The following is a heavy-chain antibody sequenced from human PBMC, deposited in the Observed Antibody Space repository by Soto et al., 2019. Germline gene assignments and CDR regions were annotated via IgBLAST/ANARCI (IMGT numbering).Heavy chain of an antibody. Sequence: ASVKVSCKASGYTFTSYAMHWVRQAPGQRLEWMGWINAGNGNTKYSQKFQGRVTITRDTSASTAYMELSSLRSEDTAVYYCARGAQSSGWLNWFDPWGQGTLVTVSS. CDR2: INAGNGNT. D-gene: IGHD6-19*01. CDR3: ARGAQSSGWLNWFDP. J-gene: IGHJ5*02. CDR1: GYTFTSYA. V-gene: IGHV1-3*01.